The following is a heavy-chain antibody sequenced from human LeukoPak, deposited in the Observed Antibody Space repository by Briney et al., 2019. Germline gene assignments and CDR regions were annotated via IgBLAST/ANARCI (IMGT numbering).Heavy chain of an antibody. CDR1: KYTFTDYY. J-gene: IGHJ4*02. Sequence: ASVKVSCKASKYTFTDYYMHWVRQAPGQGLEWMGWINPNSGGTNYAQKFQGRVAMTRDTSISTAYMELSSLRSDDTAIYYCARLMAPVGKRSTPFNYWGQGTLVTVSS. CDR3: ARLMAPVGKRSTPFNY. D-gene: IGHD1-1*01. CDR2: INPNSGGT. V-gene: IGHV1-2*02.